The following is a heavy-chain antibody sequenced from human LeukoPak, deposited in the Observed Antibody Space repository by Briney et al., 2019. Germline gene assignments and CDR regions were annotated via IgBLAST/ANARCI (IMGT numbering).Heavy chain of an antibody. CDR3: ARDSYTSGWYGDYYYYGMDV. J-gene: IGHJ6*02. CDR2: IKQDGSEK. D-gene: IGHD6-19*01. CDR1: GFSFSNYW. V-gene: IGHV3-7*05. Sequence: PGGSLRLSCAASGFSFSNYWMSWVRQAPGKGLEWVANIKQDGSEKYYADYVEGRFTISRDNAKTSLYLQMNSLRAEDTAVFYCARDSYTSGWYGDYYYYGMDVWGQGTTVTVSS.